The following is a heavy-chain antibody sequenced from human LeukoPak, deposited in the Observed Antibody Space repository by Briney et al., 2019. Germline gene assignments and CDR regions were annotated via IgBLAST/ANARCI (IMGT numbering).Heavy chain of an antibody. CDR3: TREGAGTLFFLL. J-gene: IGHJ4*02. CDR1: GYTFADYY. Sequence: ASVKVSCKASGYTFADYYIHWVRQAPGQGLEWMGWINPNGGGTNYAQKFQGRVTMTRDTSISTAYMELSRLRSDDTAVYYCTREGAGTLFFLLRGQGTLVTVSS. CDR2: INPNGGGT. D-gene: IGHD6-19*01. V-gene: IGHV1-2*02.